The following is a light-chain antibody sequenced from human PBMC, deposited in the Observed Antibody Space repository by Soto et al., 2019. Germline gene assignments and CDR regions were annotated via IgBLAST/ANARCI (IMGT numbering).Light chain of an antibody. CDR3: QQYNSYST. V-gene: IGKV1-5*03. J-gene: IGKJ1*01. CDR2: KAS. CDR1: QGISSY. Sequence: IQMTQSPSTLSGSVGDRVTITCRASQGISSYLAWYQQKPGKAPKLLIYKASSLESGVPSRFSGSGSGTEFTLTISSLQPDDFATYYCQQYNSYSTFGQGTKVDIK.